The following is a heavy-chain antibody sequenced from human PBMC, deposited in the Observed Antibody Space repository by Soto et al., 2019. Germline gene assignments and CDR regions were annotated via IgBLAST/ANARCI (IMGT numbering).Heavy chain of an antibody. V-gene: IGHV3-33*01. CDR1: GFTFSSYG. CDR3: ARGHSSGYYPNWFDP. Sequence: QVQLVESGGGVVQPGRSLRLSCAASGFTFSSYGMHWVRQAPGKGLEWVAVIWHDGSNKHYVDSVKGRFTTSRDNSKNTLYLQMNSLRAEDTAVYYCARGHSSGYYPNWFDPWGQGTLVIVSS. CDR2: IWHDGSNK. J-gene: IGHJ5*02. D-gene: IGHD6-19*01.